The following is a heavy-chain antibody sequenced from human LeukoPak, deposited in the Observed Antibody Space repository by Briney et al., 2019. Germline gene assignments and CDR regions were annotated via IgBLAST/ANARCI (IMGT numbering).Heavy chain of an antibody. CDR3: ARDSYDFWSGYYQP. J-gene: IGHJ5*02. Sequence: ASVKVSCKASGYTFTDYYMHWVRQAPGQGLEWMGRINPNSGGTNYAQKFQGRVTMTRDTSISTAYMELSRLRSDDTAVYYCARDSYDFWSGYYQPWGQGTLVTVSS. D-gene: IGHD3-3*01. CDR2: INPNSGGT. V-gene: IGHV1-2*06. CDR1: GYTFTDYY.